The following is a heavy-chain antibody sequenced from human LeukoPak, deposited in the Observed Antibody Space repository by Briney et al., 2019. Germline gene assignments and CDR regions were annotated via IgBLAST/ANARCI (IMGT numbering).Heavy chain of an antibody. CDR3: AKSLGATRGYFEH. CDR2: IWSDGSNK. Sequence: QPGGSLRLSCAASRFTFSSYGMHWVRQAPGKGLEWVAFIWSDGSNKYHADSVKGRYTISRDNSKNTLYLQMNSLRPEDTAVYYCAKSLGATRGYFEHWGQGTLVTVSS. J-gene: IGHJ4*02. CDR1: RFTFSSYG. D-gene: IGHD1-26*01. V-gene: IGHV3-30*02.